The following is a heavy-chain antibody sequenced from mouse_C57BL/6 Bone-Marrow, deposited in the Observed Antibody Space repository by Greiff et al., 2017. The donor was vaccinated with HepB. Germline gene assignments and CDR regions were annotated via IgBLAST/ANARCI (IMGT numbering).Heavy chain of an antibody. D-gene: IGHD1-1*01. CDR3: ARAVITTVVAGNWYFDV. Sequence: QVQLQQPGAELVKPGASVKLSCKASGYTFTSYWMHWVKQRPGRGLEWIGRIDPNSGGTKYNEKFKSKATLTVDKPSSTAYMQISSLTSEDSAVYYCARAVITTVVAGNWYFDVWGTGTTVTVSS. V-gene: IGHV1-72*01. CDR2: IDPNSGGT. J-gene: IGHJ1*03. CDR1: GYTFTSYW.